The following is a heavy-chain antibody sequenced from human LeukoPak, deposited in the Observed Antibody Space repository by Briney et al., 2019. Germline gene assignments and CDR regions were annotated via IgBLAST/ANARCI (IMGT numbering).Heavy chain of an antibody. CDR3: AKDNSCSSTSCCAGGFYYYYYGMDV. V-gene: IGHV3-43D*04. D-gene: IGHD2-2*01. CDR2: ISWDGGST. Sequence: GGSLRLSCAASGFTFDDYAMHWVRQAPGKGLEWVSLISWDGGSTYYADSVKGRFTISRDNSKNSLYLQMNSLRAEDTALYYCAKDNSCSSTSCCAGGFYYYYYGMDVWGKGTTVTVSS. J-gene: IGHJ6*04. CDR1: GFTFDDYA.